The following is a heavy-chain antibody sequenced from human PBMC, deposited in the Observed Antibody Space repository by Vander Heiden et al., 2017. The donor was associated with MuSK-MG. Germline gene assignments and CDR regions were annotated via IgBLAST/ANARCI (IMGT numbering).Heavy chain of an antibody. CDR3: SKDSPRYGDGSD. D-gene: IGHD4-17*01. CDR2: ISGSGGST. CDR1: GFTFSSYA. V-gene: IGHV3-23*01. Sequence: EVQLLESGGGLVQPGGSLRLSCAASGFTFSSYAMSWVRQAPGKGLEWVSDISGSGGSTYYADSVKGRFTISRDNSKNTLYLKMKSMRAEDTAVYYCSKDSPRYGDGSDWGQGTLVTVSS. J-gene: IGHJ4*02.